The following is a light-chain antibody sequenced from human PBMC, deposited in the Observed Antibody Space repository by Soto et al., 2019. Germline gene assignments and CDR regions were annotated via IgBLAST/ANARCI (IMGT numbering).Light chain of an antibody. CDR1: QSVSSN. Sequence: EIVMTQSPATLSVSPGERATLSCRASQSVSSNLAWYQQKPGQAPRLLIYGASTRATGLPARFSGSGSGTEFTLTISSLQSEDFAVYYCQQYNNWYTFGQGTKLEIK. CDR2: GAS. CDR3: QQYNNWYT. J-gene: IGKJ2*01. V-gene: IGKV3-15*01.